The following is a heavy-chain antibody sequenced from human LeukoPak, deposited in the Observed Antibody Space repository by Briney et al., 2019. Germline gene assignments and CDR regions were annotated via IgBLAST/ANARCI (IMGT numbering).Heavy chain of an antibody. CDR3: ARFNSSSKWFDP. V-gene: IGHV6-1*01. CDR1: RDSVSSNSAS. D-gene: IGHD6-6*01. CDR2: TYYGSRWYN. J-gene: IGHJ5*02. Sequence: SQTLSLTCAISRDSVSSNSASWNWFRQSPSGGLEWLGTTYYGSRWYNDYAVSVKRRITINPDTSQNQFSLQLNSVTPEDTAVYYCARFNSSSKWFDPWGKGTLVTVSS.